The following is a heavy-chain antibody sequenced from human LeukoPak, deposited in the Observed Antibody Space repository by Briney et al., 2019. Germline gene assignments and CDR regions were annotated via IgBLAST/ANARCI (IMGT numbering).Heavy chain of an antibody. CDR1: GFTFSNAW. D-gene: IGHD3-22*01. J-gene: IGHJ4*02. V-gene: IGHV3-15*01. CDR2: IKSKTDGGTT. CDR3: ARYYYDSSGYLDY. Sequence: PGGSLRLSCAASGFTFSNAWMSWVRQAPGKGLEWVGRIKSKTDGGTTDYAAPVKGRFTISGDDSKNTLYLQMNSLKTEDTAVYYCARYYYDSSGYLDYWGQGTLVTVSS.